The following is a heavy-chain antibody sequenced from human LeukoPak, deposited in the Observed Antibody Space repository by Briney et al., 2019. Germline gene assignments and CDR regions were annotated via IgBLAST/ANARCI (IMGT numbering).Heavy chain of an antibody. D-gene: IGHD4-17*01. CDR2: IIPIFGTA. V-gene: IGHV1-69*06. CDR1: GGTFSSYA. J-gene: IGHJ4*02. Sequence: GASVKVSCKASGGTFSSYAISWVRQAPGQGLEWMGGIIPIFGTANYAQKFQGRVTITADKYTSTAYMELSSLRSEDTAVYYCARGTPPHYYGDLDYWPQVTLVIVSS. CDR3: ARGTPPHYYGDLDY.